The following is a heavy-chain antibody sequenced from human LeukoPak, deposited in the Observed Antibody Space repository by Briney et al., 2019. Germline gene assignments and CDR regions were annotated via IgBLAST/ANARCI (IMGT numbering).Heavy chain of an antibody. CDR2: MSPRTANT. D-gene: IGHD3-10*01. J-gene: IGHJ6*03. CDR1: GYTFSNYD. Sequence: ASVKVSCKASGYTFSNYDINWVRQATGQGPERMGWMSPRTANTGYAQKVQGRVTITTHESTSTAYMELSSLRSEDTAVYYCARDWSGSGSYYSPYYYYYYMDVWGKGTTVTVSS. V-gene: IGHV1-8*01. CDR3: ARDWSGSGSYYSPYYYYYYMDV.